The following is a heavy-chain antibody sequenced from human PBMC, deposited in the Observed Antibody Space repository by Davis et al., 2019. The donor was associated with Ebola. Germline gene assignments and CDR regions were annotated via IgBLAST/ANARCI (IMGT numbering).Heavy chain of an antibody. CDR3: ARDACITTTCQGGANWFDP. J-gene: IGHJ5*02. V-gene: IGHV1-46*03. D-gene: IGHD2-2*01. Sequence: AASVKVSCKASGYTFTSYHMHWVRQAPGQGLQWMGIINPSGGSTSYAQKFQGRVTVTRDTSTSTVYMELRSLRSEDTAVYHCARDACITTTCQGGANWFDPWGQGTLVIVSS. CDR1: GYTFTSYH. CDR2: INPSGGST.